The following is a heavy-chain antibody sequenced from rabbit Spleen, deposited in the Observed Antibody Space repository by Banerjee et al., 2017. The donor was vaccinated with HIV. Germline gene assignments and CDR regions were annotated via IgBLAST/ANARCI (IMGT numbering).Heavy chain of an antibody. D-gene: IGHD2-1*01. CDR1: GFSFSSNYW. V-gene: IGHV1S45*01. CDR2: IYADSSGKS. CDR3: ARWGDDYSYAMDL. Sequence: QEQLEESGGDLVKPEGSLTLTCTASGFSFSSNYWICWVRQAPGKGLEWIACIYADSSGKSVYASWAKGRFIASRTSSTTVTLQMTSLTAADTATYFCARWGDDYSYAMDLWGPGTLVTVS. J-gene: IGHJ6*01.